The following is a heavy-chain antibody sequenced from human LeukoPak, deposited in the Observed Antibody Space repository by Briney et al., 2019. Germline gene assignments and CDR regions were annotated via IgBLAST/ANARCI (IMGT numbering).Heavy chain of an antibody. Sequence: GGSLRLSCAATGFTFSSYAMSWVRQAPGKGLEWVSAISGSGGSTYYADSVKGRFTISRDNSKNTLYLQMNSLRAEDTAVYYCAKSVAIYFYYGLDVWGQGTTVTVSS. CDR3: AKSVAIYFYYGLDV. V-gene: IGHV3-23*01. CDR2: ISGSGGST. CDR1: GFTFSSYA. J-gene: IGHJ6*02. D-gene: IGHD3-3*01.